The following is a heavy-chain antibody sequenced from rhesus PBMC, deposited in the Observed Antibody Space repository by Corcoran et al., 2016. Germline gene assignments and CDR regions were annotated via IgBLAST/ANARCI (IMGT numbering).Heavy chain of an antibody. J-gene: IGHJ5-2*02. CDR3: ARDAISLDV. V-gene: IGHV4-147*01. CDR1: GVSLSGNY. Sequence: QVLLQESGPGLVAPSETLSLTCAVSGVSLSGNYWTWIRPSPGKGLEWIGYIAGNSESTSYNPSLGGRGTISQAPSQTQYSLMLTSVTAADRAVYYCARDAISLDVWGRGVLVTVSS. CDR2: IAGNSEST.